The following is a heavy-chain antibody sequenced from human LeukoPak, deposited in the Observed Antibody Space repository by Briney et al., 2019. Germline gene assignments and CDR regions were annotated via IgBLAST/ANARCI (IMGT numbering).Heavy chain of an antibody. J-gene: IGHJ4*02. D-gene: IGHD6-6*01. Sequence: PGGSLRLSCAASGFTFSSYAMHWVRQAPGKGLERVAVISYDGSNKYYADSVKGRFTISRDNSKNTLYLQMNSLRAEDTAVYYCAKQGYSSSSFGFDYWGQGTLVTVSS. CDR3: AKQGYSSSSFGFDY. V-gene: IGHV3-30-3*02. CDR1: GFTFSSYA. CDR2: ISYDGSNK.